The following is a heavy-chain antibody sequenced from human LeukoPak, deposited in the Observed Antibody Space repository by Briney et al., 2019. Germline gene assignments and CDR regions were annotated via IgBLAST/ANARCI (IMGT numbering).Heavy chain of an antibody. D-gene: IGHD3-22*01. CDR1: GSSISSYY. J-gene: IGHJ2*01. Sequence: SETLSLTCTVSGSSISSYYWSWIRQPPGHGLEWIGYIYYSGSTNYNPSLKSRVTISVDTSKNQFSLKLSSVTAADTAVYYCAGLHYYDSSGYDSYWYFDLWGRGTLVTVSS. CDR2: IYYSGST. V-gene: IGHV4-59*01. CDR3: AGLHYYDSSGYDSYWYFDL.